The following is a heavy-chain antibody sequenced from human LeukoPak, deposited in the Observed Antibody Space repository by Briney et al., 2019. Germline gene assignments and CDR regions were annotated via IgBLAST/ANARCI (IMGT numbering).Heavy chain of an antibody. CDR2: IYSSGST. CDR3: ARGGRGFDP. V-gene: IGHV4-61*02. CDR1: GGSISSETYY. Sequence: SETLSLTCTVSGGSISSETYYWTWVRQPAGQGLEWIGRIYSSGSTSYNPSLKSRVTISVDTSKNQFSLELNSVTASDTAVYYCARGGRGFDPWGQGTLVTVSS. J-gene: IGHJ5*02.